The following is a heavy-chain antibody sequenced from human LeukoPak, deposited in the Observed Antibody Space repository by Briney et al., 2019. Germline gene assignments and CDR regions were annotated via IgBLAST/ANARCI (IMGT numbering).Heavy chain of an antibody. CDR1: GFTFSSYA. CDR2: ISGSGGST. J-gene: IGHJ4*02. D-gene: IGHD3-10*01. V-gene: IGHV3-23*01. CDR3: AKGLRVDYYGSGSYRDY. Sequence: GGSLRLSCAASGFTFSSYAMSWVRQAPGKGLEWVSAISGSGGSTYYADSVKGRFTISRDNSKNTLYLQMNSLRAEDTAVYYCAKGLRVDYYGSGSYRDYWGQGTLVTVSS.